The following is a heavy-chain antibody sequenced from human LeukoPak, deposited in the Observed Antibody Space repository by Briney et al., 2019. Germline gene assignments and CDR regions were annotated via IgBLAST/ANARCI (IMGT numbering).Heavy chain of an antibody. J-gene: IGHJ4*02. CDR3: ARDAADIVVVPAANFDY. CDR2: ISYDGSNK. D-gene: IGHD2-2*01. V-gene: IGHV3-30*03. Sequence: PGGSLRLSCAASGFTFSSYGMHWVRQAPGKGLEWVAVISYDGSNKYYADSVKGRFTISRDNSKNTLYLQMNSLRAEDTAVYYCARDAADIVVVPAANFDYWGQGTLVTVSS. CDR1: GFTFSSYG.